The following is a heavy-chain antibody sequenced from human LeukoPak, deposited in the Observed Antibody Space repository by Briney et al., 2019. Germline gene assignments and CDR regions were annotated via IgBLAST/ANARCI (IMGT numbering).Heavy chain of an antibody. CDR3: AKVAGYSSSRSGTLDY. CDR1: GFTFSDYA. J-gene: IGHJ4*02. V-gene: IGHV3-23*01. D-gene: IGHD6-13*01. Sequence: PGGSLRLSCAASGFTFSDYAMSWVRQAPGKGLEWVSAISGSGGSKYFADSVKGRFTISRDNSKNTLYLQMNSLRAEDTAVYYCAKVAGYSSSRSGTLDYWGQGTLVTVSS. CDR2: ISGSGGSK.